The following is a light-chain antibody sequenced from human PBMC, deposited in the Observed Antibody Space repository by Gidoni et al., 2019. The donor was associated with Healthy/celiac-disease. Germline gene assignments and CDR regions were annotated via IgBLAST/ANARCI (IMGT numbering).Light chain of an antibody. Sequence: ELVFTQSPGTLSLSPGERATLSCMASQSVSSSYLAWYQQKPGQAPRLLIYGASSRATGIPDRCSGSGSGKDFTLTISRLEPEDFAVYYCQQDGSSQWTFXQXTKVEIK. CDR1: QSVSSSY. CDR2: GAS. CDR3: QQDGSSQWT. V-gene: IGKV3-20*01. J-gene: IGKJ1*01.